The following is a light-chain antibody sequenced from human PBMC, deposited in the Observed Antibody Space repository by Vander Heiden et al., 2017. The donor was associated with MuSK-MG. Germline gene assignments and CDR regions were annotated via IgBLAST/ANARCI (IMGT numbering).Light chain of an antibody. V-gene: IGLV2-14*01. Sequence: QSALTQPASVSGSPRQSFIISCTRTSRDVGRYNYVSWYQQHPGKAPKLMMYDVSNRPSGVSNRFSGSKSGNTASLTISGLQAEDEADYYCSSYTSSSTLVFGGGTKLTVL. CDR1: SRDVGRYNY. CDR2: DVS. J-gene: IGLJ2*01. CDR3: SSYTSSSTLV.